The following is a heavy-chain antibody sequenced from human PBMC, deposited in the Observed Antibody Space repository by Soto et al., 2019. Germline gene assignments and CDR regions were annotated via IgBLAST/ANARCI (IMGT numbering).Heavy chain of an antibody. Sequence: ASVKVSCKASGYDFTAYDINWVRQASGQGLEWMGWMNPINGATGSARRFQGRVSMTRNTATGTAYLELTSLRSDDSAVYYCGRRPSPRAPAGGTPYYYAMDVWGQVTTVTVSS. CDR2: MNPINGAT. CDR1: GYDFTAYD. CDR3: GRRPSPRAPAGGTPYYYAMDV. V-gene: IGHV1-8*02. D-gene: IGHD6-13*01. J-gene: IGHJ6*02.